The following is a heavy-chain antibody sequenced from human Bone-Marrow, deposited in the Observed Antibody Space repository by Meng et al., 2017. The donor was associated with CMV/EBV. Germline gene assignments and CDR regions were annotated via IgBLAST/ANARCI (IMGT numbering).Heavy chain of an antibody. V-gene: IGHV1-46*01. CDR2: INPNGGTT. CDR3: AAKIDITYFDF. D-gene: IGHD1-14*01. Sequence: ASVKVSCKASGYTFTSYYMHWVRQASGQGLEWMGVINPNGGTTAYAQKFQGRVTMTGDTSTSTIYMELNSLRSEDTAVYFCAAKIDITYFDFWGQGTLVTVSS. J-gene: IGHJ4*02. CDR1: GYTFTSYY.